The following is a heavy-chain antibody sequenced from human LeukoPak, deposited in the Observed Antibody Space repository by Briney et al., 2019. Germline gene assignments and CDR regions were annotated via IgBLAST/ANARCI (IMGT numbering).Heavy chain of an antibody. J-gene: IGHJ6*04. CDR2: ISSSSSYV. CDR3: ARGLMGVDIVATIEGEDYYYYGMDV. CDR1: GFTFSSYS. V-gene: IGHV3-21*04. D-gene: IGHD5-12*01. Sequence: TGGSLRLSCAASGFTFSSYSMNWVRQAPGKGLEWVSSISSSSSYVYYADSVKGRFTISRDNAKNSLYLQMNSLRSEDTAVYYCARGLMGVDIVATIEGEDYYYYGMDVWGKGTTVTVSS.